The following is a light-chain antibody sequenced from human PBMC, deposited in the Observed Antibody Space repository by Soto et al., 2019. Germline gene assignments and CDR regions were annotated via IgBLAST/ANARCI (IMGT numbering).Light chain of an antibody. CDR1: QSVSNY. CDR3: QQRSNWPRFT. Sequence: EIVLTQSPATLSLSPGERATLSCRASQSVSNYLAWYQQKPGQAPRLLIYDASNRTTGIPARFSGSGSGTDFTLTISSLEPEDFAVYYCQQRSNWPRFTFGPGTKVDVK. V-gene: IGKV3-11*01. J-gene: IGKJ3*01. CDR2: DAS.